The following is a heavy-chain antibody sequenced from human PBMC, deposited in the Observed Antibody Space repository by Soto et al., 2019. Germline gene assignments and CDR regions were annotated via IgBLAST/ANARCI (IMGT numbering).Heavy chain of an antibody. Sequence: PGGSLRLSCAASGFTVSSNYMSWVRQAPGKGLEWVSVIYSGGSTYYADSVKGRFTISRDNSKNTLYLQMNSLRAEDTAVYYCAKFRSSGPGAYRYWGQGTLVTVSS. CDR2: IYSGGST. V-gene: IGHV3-53*01. D-gene: IGHD6-19*01. J-gene: IGHJ4*02. CDR1: GFTVSSNY. CDR3: AKFRSSGPGAYRY.